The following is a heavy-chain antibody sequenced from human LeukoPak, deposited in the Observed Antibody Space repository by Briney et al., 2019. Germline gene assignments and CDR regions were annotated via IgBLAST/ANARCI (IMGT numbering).Heavy chain of an antibody. V-gene: IGHV4-59*01. D-gene: IGHD1-14*01. CDR3: ASGIYYYFDF. Sequence: SETLSLTCTVSGGSISSYYWSWIRQPPGKGLEWIGYIHYSGSTNYNPSLKSPFTISVDTSKSQFSLKVNSVTAADTAVYYCASGIYYYFDFWGQGALVTVSS. J-gene: IGHJ4*02. CDR2: IHYSGST. CDR1: GGSISSYY.